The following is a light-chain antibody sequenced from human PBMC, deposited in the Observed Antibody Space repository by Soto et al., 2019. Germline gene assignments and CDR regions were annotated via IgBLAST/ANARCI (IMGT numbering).Light chain of an antibody. CDR1: TSDVAYYDL. CDR3: CTYAGHVPK. Sequence: QSALTQPASVSGSPGQSITISCAGTTSDVAYYDLVSWYQQHPGRAHKLLIYEVDKRHPGISVRFSGSKSGATASLTISGLLPEDEAVYFCCTYAGHVPKFGGGTK. CDR2: EVD. V-gene: IGLV2-23*02. J-gene: IGLJ2*01.